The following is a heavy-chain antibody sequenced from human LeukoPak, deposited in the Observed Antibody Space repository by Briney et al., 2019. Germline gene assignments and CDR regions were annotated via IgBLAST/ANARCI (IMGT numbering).Heavy chain of an antibody. D-gene: IGHD1-26*01. CDR3: ARERGAYSGSYALYY. V-gene: IGHV1-18*01. CDR1: GYTFTSYG. J-gene: IGHJ4*02. CDR2: ISAYNGNT. Sequence: ASVKVSCKASGYTFTSYGISWVRQAPGQGLEWMGWISAYNGNTNYAQKLQGRVTMTTDTSTSTAYMELRSLRSDDTAVCYCARERGAYSGSYALYYWGQGTLVTVSS.